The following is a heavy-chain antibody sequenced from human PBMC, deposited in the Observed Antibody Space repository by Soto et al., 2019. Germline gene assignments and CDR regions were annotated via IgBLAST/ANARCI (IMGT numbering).Heavy chain of an antibody. CDR2: IGNGGDGI. V-gene: IGHV3-23*01. D-gene: IGHD3-16*01. CDR1: GFTFGNFA. CDR3: ATYGQHLIDS. J-gene: IGHJ5*01. Sequence: EVQLLESGGGLVQPGGSLTLSCAASGFTFGNFAMQWVRQAPGKGLEWVSVIGNGGDGIHYADSVEGRFTVSRDNSRNTMSLRMNSLTVDDTAIYYCATYGQHLIDSWGQGTLVTVSA.